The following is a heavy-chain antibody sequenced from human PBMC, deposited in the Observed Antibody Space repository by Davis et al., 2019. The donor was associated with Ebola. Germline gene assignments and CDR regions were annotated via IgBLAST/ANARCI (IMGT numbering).Heavy chain of an antibody. CDR2: IDACNGNT. J-gene: IGHJ4*02. D-gene: IGHD2-2*01. V-gene: IGHV1-3*01. CDR3: ARGTVGILILPAASHFDY. Sequence: ASVKVSCKASGYTFTNYAVHWVRQAPGQRLEWMGWIDACNGNTKYSQKFQGRVTITRDTSASTAYMELSSLRSEDTAVFYCARGTVGILILPAASHFDYWGQGTLVTVSS. CDR1: GYTFTNYA.